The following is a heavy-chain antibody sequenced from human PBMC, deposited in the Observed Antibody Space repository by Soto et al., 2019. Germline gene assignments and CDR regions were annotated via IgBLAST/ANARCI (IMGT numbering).Heavy chain of an antibody. V-gene: IGHV3-7*05. CDR1: GFAFSGYW. D-gene: IGHD4-17*01. J-gene: IGHJ2*01. Sequence: EVQLVESGGGLVQPGGSLRLSCAASGFAFSGYWMNWVRQAPGKGLEWVANIKQDGSEKNYVDSVKGRFTISRDNAKNSLYLQMNSLRAEDTAVYYCALTTSNWGLRGRGTLVTVSS. CDR3: ALTTSNWGL. CDR2: IKQDGSEK.